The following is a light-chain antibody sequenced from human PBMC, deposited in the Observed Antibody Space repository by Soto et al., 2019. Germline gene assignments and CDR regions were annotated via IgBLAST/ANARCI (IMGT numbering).Light chain of an antibody. Sequence: EIVLTQSPATLSLSPGERATLSCRASQSVSSYLAWFQQKPGQAPRLLIYDASNRATGTPARFSGSGSGTDFTLTISSLEPEDFAVYYCQHRSSWPITFGQETRLEIK. CDR3: QHRSSWPIT. V-gene: IGKV3-11*01. CDR1: QSVSSY. CDR2: DAS. J-gene: IGKJ5*01.